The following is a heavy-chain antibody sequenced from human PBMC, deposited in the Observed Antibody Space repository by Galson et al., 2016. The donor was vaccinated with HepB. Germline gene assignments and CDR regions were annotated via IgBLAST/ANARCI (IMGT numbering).Heavy chain of an antibody. CDR2: ISGNNGNT. CDR3: TREGATGH. Sequence: SVKVSCKASGFMLNSYGITWLRQAPGQGLEWMGWISGNNGNTKYAQNFQDRVTMNTDTSTDTAYMELRSLRSDDTAIYYCTREGATGHWGQGTLVTVSS. V-gene: IGHV1-18*01. CDR1: GFMLNSYG. D-gene: IGHD7-27*01. J-gene: IGHJ4*02.